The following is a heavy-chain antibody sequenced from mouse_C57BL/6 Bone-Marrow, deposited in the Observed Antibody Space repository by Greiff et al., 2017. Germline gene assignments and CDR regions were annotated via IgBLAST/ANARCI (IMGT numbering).Heavy chain of an antibody. J-gene: IGHJ1*03. CDR3: SRQVTTVLATKYFDV. CDR2: ISGGGGNT. Sequence: DVKLQESGGGLVKPGGSLKLSCAASGFTFSSYTMSWVRQTPEKRLQWVAAISGGGGNTYYPDSVKGRFTISRDNDKYILYLQMRILRSEDAAFYYCSRQVTTVLATKYFDVWGTGTTVTVSS. CDR1: GFTFSSYT. D-gene: IGHD1-1*01. V-gene: IGHV5-9*01.